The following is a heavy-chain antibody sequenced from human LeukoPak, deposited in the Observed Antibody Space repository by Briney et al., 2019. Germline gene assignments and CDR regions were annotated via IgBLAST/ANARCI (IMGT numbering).Heavy chain of an antibody. CDR2: ITSTSSTV. D-gene: IGHD5-24*01. J-gene: IGHJ4*02. Sequence: GGSLRLSCSASGFTFSSYSMSWVLQAPGKGLEWVSYITSTSSTVYYADSVKGRFTVSRDNAKNSLYLQMNSLRDEDTAMFYCARVGDGYSVNYFDFWGQGTLVTVSS. CDR3: ARVGDGYSVNYFDF. V-gene: IGHV3-48*02. CDR1: GFTFSSYS.